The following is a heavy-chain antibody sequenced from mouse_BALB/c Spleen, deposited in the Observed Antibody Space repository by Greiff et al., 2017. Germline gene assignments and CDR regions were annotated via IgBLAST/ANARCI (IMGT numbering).Heavy chain of an antibody. J-gene: IGHJ2*01. CDR2: ISSGGST. CDR3: ATIYYVYY. CDR1: GFTFRSYA. Sequence: EVQLVESGGGLVKPGGSLKLSCAASGFTFRSYAMSWVRQTPEKRLEWVASISSGGSTYYPDSVKGRFTISRDNARNILYLQMSSLRSEDTAMYYCATIYYVYYWGQGTTLTVSS. V-gene: IGHV5-6-5*01. D-gene: IGHD2-1*01.